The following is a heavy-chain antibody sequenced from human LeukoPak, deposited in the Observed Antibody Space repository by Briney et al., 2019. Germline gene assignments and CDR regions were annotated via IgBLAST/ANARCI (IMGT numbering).Heavy chain of an antibody. CDR1: GFTFSGAW. V-gene: IGHV3-15*01. J-gene: IGHJ4*02. CDR2: IKSKADGETT. D-gene: IGHD3-10*01. CDR3: ATDLPSHGSGEFDY. Sequence: GGSLRLSCAASGFTFSGAWMSWVRQSPGKGLECVCLIKSKADGETTHYAAPVKGRFTISRDESKNTVCLEMNGLKAEDTAMYYCATDLPSHGSGEFDYWGQGTLVTVSS.